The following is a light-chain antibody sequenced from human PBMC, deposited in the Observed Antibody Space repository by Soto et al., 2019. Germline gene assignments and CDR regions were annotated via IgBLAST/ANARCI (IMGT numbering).Light chain of an antibody. CDR1: QDIGSS. Sequence: DIQMTQSPSSLSVSVGDRVTITCRASQDIGSSLGWFQQKPGKAPKSLIYAASTLQVWAPSRLGSSGSGTDFNLTISSLHPEDFATYYGQQYNSYPRTCGQGTKVEVK. V-gene: IGKV1-16*01. CDR2: AAS. J-gene: IGKJ1*01. CDR3: QQYNSYPRT.